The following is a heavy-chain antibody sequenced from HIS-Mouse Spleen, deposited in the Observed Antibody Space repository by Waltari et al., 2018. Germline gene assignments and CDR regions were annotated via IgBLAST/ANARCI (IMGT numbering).Heavy chain of an antibody. CDR2: ISGSGGST. CDR3: AKGFIAAAGTDY. CDR1: GFTFRSYA. D-gene: IGHD6-13*01. V-gene: IGHV3-23*01. J-gene: IGHJ4*02. Sequence: EVQLLESGGGLVQPGGSLRLSCAASGFTFRSYALRWVRQAPGKGLEWVSAISGSGGSTYYADSVKGRFTISRDNSKNTLYLQMNSLRAEDTAVYYCAKGFIAAAGTDYWGQGTLVTVSS.